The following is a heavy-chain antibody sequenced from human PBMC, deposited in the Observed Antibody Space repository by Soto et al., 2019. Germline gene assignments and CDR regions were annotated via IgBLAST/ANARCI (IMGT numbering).Heavy chain of an antibody. CDR2: IWFDGGNK. CDR1: RFIFSGYG. J-gene: IGHJ4*02. D-gene: IGHD1-26*01. V-gene: IGHV3-33*01. CDR3: ARVGVGGTTYFGYFDY. Sequence: QVQLVESGGGVVQPGTSLRLSCAAPRFIFSGYGMHWVRQAPGKGLEWVAVIWFDGGNKYYADSVKGRFTISRDNSRNTLYLQMNSLRAEDTAVYYCARVGVGGTTYFGYFDYWGQGTLVTVSS.